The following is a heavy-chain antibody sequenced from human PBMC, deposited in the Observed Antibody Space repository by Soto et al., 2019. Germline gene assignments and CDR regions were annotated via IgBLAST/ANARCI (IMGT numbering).Heavy chain of an antibody. Sequence: GESLKISCKGSGYSFTSYWISWVRQMPGKGLEWMGRIDPSDSYTNYSPSFQGHVTISATKSITTVFLQWSSLRASDTAMYYCARQIYDSDTGPNFQYYFDSLCQGTPVTVSS. J-gene: IGHJ4*02. CDR2: IDPSDSYT. V-gene: IGHV5-10-1*01. CDR3: ARQIYDSDTGPNFQYYFDS. D-gene: IGHD3-22*01. CDR1: GYSFTSYW.